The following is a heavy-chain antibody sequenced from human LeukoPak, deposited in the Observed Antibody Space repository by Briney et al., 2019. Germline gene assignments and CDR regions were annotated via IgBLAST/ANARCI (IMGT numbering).Heavy chain of an antibody. CDR3: ARDFTDYGDYGAFDY. D-gene: IGHD4-17*01. Sequence: PGGSLRLSCAASGFTFSNYAMNWVRQAPGKGLEWVSYIRSSSSTIYYADSVKGRFTISRDNSKNTLYLQMNSLRAEDTAVYYCARDFTDYGDYGAFDYWGQGTLVTVSS. J-gene: IGHJ4*02. CDR1: GFTFSNYA. CDR2: IRSSSSTI. V-gene: IGHV3-48*01.